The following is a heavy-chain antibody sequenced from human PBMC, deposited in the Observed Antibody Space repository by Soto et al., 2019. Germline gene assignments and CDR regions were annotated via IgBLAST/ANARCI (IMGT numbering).Heavy chain of an antibody. CDR1: GGSISSGGHY. CDR2: IYYSGRT. Sequence: LTCTVSGGSISSGGHYWSWIRQHPGKGLEWIGYIYYSGRTHYNPSLKSRVTISVDTSKDQFSLELKSVTAADTAVYYCARAVGATTSFDYWGQGTLVTVSS. CDR3: ARAVGATTSFDY. J-gene: IGHJ4*02. V-gene: IGHV4-31*03. D-gene: IGHD1-26*01.